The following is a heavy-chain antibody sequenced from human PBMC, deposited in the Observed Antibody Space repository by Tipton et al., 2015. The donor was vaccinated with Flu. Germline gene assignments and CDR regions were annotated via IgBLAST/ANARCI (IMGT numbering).Heavy chain of an antibody. J-gene: IGHJ4*02. CDR1: GYSIRSAYY. V-gene: IGHV4-38-2*01. CDR2: IYHSGTT. Sequence: LRLSCSVSGYSIRSAYYWGWVRRPPGKGLEWIGTIYHSGTTYYNPSLKSRLTISVDTSKNQFSLRLSSETAADTAVYYCARHTGDSVRGVIDYWGQGTLVTVSS. CDR3: ARHTGDSVRGVIDY. D-gene: IGHD3-10*02.